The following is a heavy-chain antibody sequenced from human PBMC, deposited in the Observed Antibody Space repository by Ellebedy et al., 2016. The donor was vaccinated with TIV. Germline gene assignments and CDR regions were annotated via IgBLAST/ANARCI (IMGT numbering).Heavy chain of an antibody. D-gene: IGHD3-10*01. Sequence: AASVKVSCKASGFTFTSSTMQWVRQARGQRLEWIGWIVVGSGNTKYAQKFQERVTITRDMSTSTAYMELSSLRSEDTAVYYCASGSMVRGVIDYYYGMDVWGQGTTVTVSS. CDR2: IVVGSGNT. J-gene: IGHJ6*02. V-gene: IGHV1-58*02. CDR3: ASGSMVRGVIDYYYGMDV. CDR1: GFTFTSST.